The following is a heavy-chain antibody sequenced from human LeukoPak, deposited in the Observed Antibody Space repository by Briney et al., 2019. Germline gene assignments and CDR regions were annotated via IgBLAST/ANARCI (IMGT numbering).Heavy chain of an antibody. J-gene: IGHJ4*02. Sequence: GGSLRLSCAASGFTFSSYGMPWVRQAPGKGVEGVAVISYDGSNKYYADSVKRRFTISRDNSKKTLYLQMNSLRPEDTAVYYCAKDLSGWQDYYFDYWGQGTLVTVSS. CDR2: ISYDGSNK. CDR3: AKDLSGWQDYYFDY. CDR1: GFTFSSYG. D-gene: IGHD6-19*01. V-gene: IGHV3-30*18.